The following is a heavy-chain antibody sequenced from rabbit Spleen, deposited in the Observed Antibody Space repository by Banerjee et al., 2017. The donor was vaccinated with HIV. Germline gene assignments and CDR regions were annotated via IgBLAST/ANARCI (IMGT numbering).Heavy chain of an antibody. CDR1: GFSFGDRDV. CDR3: ARGGTGGYRYANF. Sequence: QEQLVESGGGLVQPTGSLTLTCKASGFSFGDRDVMCWVRQAPGKGLEWIACINAATGKPVYATWAKGRFTISRTSSTTVTLQMTSLTAADTATYFCARGGTGGYRYANFWGPGTLVTVS. J-gene: IGHJ4*01. D-gene: IGHD6-1*01. V-gene: IGHV1S45*01. CDR2: INAATGKP.